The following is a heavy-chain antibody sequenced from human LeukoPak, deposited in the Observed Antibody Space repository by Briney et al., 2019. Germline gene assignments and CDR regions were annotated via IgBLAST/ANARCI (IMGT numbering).Heavy chain of an antibody. CDR2: IKQDGTEK. Sequence: PRGSLRLSCAASGFTFSSNWMSWVRQAPGKGLEWVANIKQDGTEKNYVDSVKGRFTISRDNAKNSLYLQMNSLRAEDTAVYYCAKAGNGFGYWGQGALVTVSS. CDR3: AKAGNGFGY. D-gene: IGHD2-8*01. V-gene: IGHV3-7*01. J-gene: IGHJ4*02. CDR1: GFTFSSNW.